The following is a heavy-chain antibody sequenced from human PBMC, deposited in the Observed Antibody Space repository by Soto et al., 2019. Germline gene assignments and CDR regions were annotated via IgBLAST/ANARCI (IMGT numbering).Heavy chain of an antibody. V-gene: IGHV5-51*01. D-gene: IGHD6-13*01. J-gene: IGHJ3*02. CDR1: GYTFTTYL. CDR2: IYPGDSET. CDR3: ARQRIEAAFDAFDI. Sequence: GESLNLSCKGSGYTFTTYLIAWIRQMPGKGLEWMGIIYPGDSETRYSPSFQGQVTISADKSNTTAYLQWSGLRASDTSMYYCARQRIEAAFDAFDIWGQGTMVTVSS.